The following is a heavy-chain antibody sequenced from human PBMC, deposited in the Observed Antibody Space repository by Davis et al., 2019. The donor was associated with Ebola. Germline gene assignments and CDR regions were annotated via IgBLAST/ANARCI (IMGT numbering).Heavy chain of an antibody. J-gene: IGHJ6*02. V-gene: IGHV1-46*01. CDR1: GYTFTSYY. D-gene: IGHD5-18*01. CDR3: ARGGYSYGYYYYGMDV. Sequence: ASVKVSCKASGYTFTSYYMHWVRQAPGQGLEWMGIINPSGGSTSYAQKFQGRVTMTRDTSTSTVYMELSSLRSEDTAVYYCARGGYSYGYYYYGMDVWGQGTTVTVSS. CDR2: INPSGGST.